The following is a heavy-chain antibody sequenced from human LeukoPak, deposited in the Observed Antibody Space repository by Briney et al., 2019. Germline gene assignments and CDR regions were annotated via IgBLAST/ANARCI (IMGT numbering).Heavy chain of an antibody. V-gene: IGHV3-23*01. CDR1: GFTFSVAA. CDR3: AKDIQLST. Sequence: GGSLRLSCAAPGFTFSVAAMTWVRQAPRKGLEWVSLIGASGESTYYADSVKGRFTISRDNSKNTLSLQMNSLGDEDTAMYFCAKDIQLSTWGLGTMVTVSS. CDR2: IGASGEST. D-gene: IGHD5-24*01. J-gene: IGHJ3*01.